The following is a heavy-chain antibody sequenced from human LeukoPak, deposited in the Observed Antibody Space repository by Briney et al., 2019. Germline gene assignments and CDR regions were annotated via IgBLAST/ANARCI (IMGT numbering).Heavy chain of an antibody. J-gene: IGHJ4*02. CDR1: EYTFTSYD. D-gene: IGHD1-14*01. V-gene: IGHV1-8*01. CDR2: MNPNSGNT. CDR3: ARAPEGGAFDD. Sequence: ASVKVSCKASEYTFTSYDINWVRQATGQGLEWMGWMNPNSGNTGYAQKFQGRVTISADKSTTTAYMELSSLRSEDTAVYYCARAPEGGAFDDWGQGTLVTVSS.